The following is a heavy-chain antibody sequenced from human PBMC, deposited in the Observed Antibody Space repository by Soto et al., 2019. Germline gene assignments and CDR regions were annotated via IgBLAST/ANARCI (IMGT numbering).Heavy chain of an antibody. CDR3: VRTDYSSAGLRFDF. Sequence: PGESLKISCKGSGYSFSSHWVGWVRQMPGKGLEWMGIIYPADSDTRFSPSFQGQVTISVDKSISTAYLQWSSVKASDTAMYYCVRTDYSSAGLRFDFWGRGTLVTVSS. D-gene: IGHD6-19*01. CDR2: IYPADSDT. J-gene: IGHJ4*02. V-gene: IGHV5-51*01. CDR1: GYSFSSHW.